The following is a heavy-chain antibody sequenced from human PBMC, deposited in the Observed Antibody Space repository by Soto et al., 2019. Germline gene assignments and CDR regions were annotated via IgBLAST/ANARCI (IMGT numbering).Heavy chain of an antibody. CDR3: ARVSSSSWDEIDY. CDR2: IYYSGST. Sequence: SETLSLTCTVSGGSISSYYWSWIRQPPGKGLEWIGYIYYSGSTNYNPSLKSRVTISVDTSKNQFSLKLSSVTAADTAVYYCARVSSSSWDEIDYRGQGTLVTVSS. CDR1: GGSISSYY. J-gene: IGHJ4*02. D-gene: IGHD6-13*01. V-gene: IGHV4-59*01.